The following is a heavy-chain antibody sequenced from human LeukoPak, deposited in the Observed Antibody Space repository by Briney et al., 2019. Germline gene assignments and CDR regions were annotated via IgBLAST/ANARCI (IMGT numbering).Heavy chain of an antibody. J-gene: IGHJ6*04. V-gene: IGHV3-21*04. CDR1: GFTFSSYS. Sequence: GESLRLSCAASGFTFSSYSMNWVRQAPGKGLEWVAFISSSSSYIFYADSLKGRFTISRDNAKNSLYLQMNSLRADDTAVYYCARESRRDVWGKGTTVTVSS. CDR2: ISSSSSYI. CDR3: ARESRRDV.